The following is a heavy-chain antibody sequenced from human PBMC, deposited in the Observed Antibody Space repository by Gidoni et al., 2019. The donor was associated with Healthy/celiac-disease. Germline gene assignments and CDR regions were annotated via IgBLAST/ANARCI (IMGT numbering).Heavy chain of an antibody. CDR2: IYYSGST. J-gene: IGHJ3*02. V-gene: IGHV4-31*03. CDR3: ARVPMITFGGVIAFDAFDI. D-gene: IGHD3-16*02. Sequence: QVQLQESGPGLVKPSQTLSLTCTVSGGSIRSGGYYWRWIRQHPGKGLEWIGYIYYSGSTYYNPSLKSRVTISVDTSKNQFSLKLSSVTAADTAVYYCARVPMITFGGVIAFDAFDIWGQGTMVTVSS. CDR1: GGSIRSGGYY.